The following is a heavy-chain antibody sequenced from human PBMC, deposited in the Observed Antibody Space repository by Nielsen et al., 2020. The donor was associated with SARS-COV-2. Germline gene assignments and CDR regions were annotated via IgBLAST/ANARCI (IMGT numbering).Heavy chain of an antibody. D-gene: IGHD6-19*01. CDR2: ISGFNGNT. V-gene: IGHV1-18*01. CDR1: GYTFSNFG. Sequence: ASVKVSCKASGYTFSNFGLSWVRQAPGRGLEWIGWISGFNGNTNYLQKFKGRVTMTTHSSTGTVYMELRSLRADDTAICYCARWRTYGNGWDFWGQGTLVTVSS. J-gene: IGHJ4*02. CDR3: ARWRTYGNGWDF.